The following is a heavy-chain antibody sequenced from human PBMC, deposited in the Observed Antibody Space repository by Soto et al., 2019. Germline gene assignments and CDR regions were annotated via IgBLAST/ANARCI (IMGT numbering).Heavy chain of an antibody. J-gene: IGHJ6*02. Sequence: GXSLRLSCAASGFTFSDYYMSWIRQAPGKGLEWVSDISSSGSIIYYADSVKGRFTISRDNAKNSLYLQMNSLRAEDTAVYYCARVNGYYYYGMDVWGQGTTVTVSS. D-gene: IGHD3-22*01. CDR1: GFTFSDYY. CDR2: ISSSGSII. V-gene: IGHV3-11*01. CDR3: ARVNGYYYYGMDV.